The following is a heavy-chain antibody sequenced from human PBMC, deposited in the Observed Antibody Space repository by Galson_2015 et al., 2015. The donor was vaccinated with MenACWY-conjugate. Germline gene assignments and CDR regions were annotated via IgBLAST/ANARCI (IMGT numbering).Heavy chain of an antibody. D-gene: IGHD1-1*01. CDR2: IKADGSFS. CDR3: ARDNDRSLDS. Sequence: SLRICCAASGFTFNNFWMHWVRQPPGKGLEWISYIKADGSFSNYADSVKGRFTISTDNAKNMEYLKMDGLGDDDTAVYFCARDNDRSLDSWGQGTLVTVSS. CDR1: GFTFNNFW. V-gene: IGHV3-74*01. J-gene: IGHJ5*01.